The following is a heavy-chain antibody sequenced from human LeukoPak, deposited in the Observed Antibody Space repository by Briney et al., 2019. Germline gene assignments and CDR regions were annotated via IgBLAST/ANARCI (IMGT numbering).Heavy chain of an antibody. J-gene: IGHJ4*02. CDR2: ISSSSDTI. Sequence: PGGSLRLSCAASGFTVSDNYMTWVRQAPGRGLDWISYISSSSDTIVYADSVKGRFTSSRDNAKNSLYLQMNSLRVEDTAVYYCASPLGDSVFYWGQGTLVTVSS. CDR3: ASPLGDSVFY. D-gene: IGHD4-17*01. V-gene: IGHV3-11*04. CDR1: GFTVSDNY.